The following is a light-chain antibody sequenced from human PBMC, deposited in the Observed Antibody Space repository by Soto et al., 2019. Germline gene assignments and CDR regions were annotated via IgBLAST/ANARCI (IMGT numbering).Light chain of an antibody. J-gene: IGKJ5*01. CDR2: AAS. Sequence: EIVLTQSPGTLSLSPGERATLSCRASQTVSSSYLAWYQQKPGQAPRLLISAASGRATGIPGRFSGSGSGTDFKPTISGPVPKDFAVYYCQQDGSSPLTFGQGTRLEIK. V-gene: IGKV3-20*01. CDR3: QQDGSSPLT. CDR1: QTVSSSY.